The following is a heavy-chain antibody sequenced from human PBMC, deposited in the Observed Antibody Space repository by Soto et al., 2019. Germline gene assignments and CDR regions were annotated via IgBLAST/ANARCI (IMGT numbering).Heavy chain of an antibody. CDR1: GFTFSSYG. CDR3: ARDEGVMVYAIPRGPRPAYYYYGMDV. D-gene: IGHD2-8*01. V-gene: IGHV3-33*01. CDR2: IWYDGSNK. Sequence: QVQLVESGGGVVQPGRSLRLSCAASGFTFSSYGMHWVRQAPGKGLEWVAVIWYDGSNKYYADSVKGRFTISRDNSKNTLYLEMNRLRAEDTAVYYCARDEGVMVYAIPRGPRPAYYYYGMDVWGQGTTVTVSS. J-gene: IGHJ6*02.